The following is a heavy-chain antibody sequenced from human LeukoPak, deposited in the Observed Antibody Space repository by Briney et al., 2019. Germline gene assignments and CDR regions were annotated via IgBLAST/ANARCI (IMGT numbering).Heavy chain of an antibody. V-gene: IGHV3-74*01. J-gene: IGHJ4*02. CDR2: INTDGTVT. D-gene: IGHD6-19*01. CDR1: GLTFSKYW. Sequence: PGGSLRLSCAASGLTFSKYWMLWVRQATGKGLESVSRINTDGTVTTYADSVKGRFTVSRDNADNTMFLQMNSVRDEDTAVYYCATKQWLAPPPDSWGQGTPVTVSS. CDR3: ATKQWLAPPPDS.